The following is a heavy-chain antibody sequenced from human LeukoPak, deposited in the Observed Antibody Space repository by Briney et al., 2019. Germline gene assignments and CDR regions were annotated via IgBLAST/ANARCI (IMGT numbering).Heavy chain of an antibody. CDR2: ISSSSSYI. Sequence: GGSLRLSCAASGFTFSSYSMIWVRQAPGKGLEWVSSISSSSSYIYYADSVKGRFTISRDNAKNSLYLQMNSLRAEDTAVYYCARAPLPGYDFEFSGAYYYYGMDVWGQGTTVTVSS. CDR3: ARAPLPGYDFEFSGAYYYYGMDV. V-gene: IGHV3-21*01. CDR1: GFTFSSYS. J-gene: IGHJ6*02. D-gene: IGHD5-12*01.